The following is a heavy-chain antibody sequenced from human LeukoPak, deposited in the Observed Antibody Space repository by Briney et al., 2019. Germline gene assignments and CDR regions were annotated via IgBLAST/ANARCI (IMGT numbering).Heavy chain of an antibody. D-gene: IGHD2-21*02. V-gene: IGHV3-23*01. CDR1: GFTFLNYA. CDR3: AKCTSATGVCLNFDS. Sequence: GSLRLSCEASGFTFLNYAMSWVRQAPGKGLQWVSGISGRDDTTYYTDSPEGSTYYTNSAEGRFTISRDNSKNTVYLQIDSLGVEDTAVYYCAKCTSATGVCLNFDSWGQGILVTVSS. J-gene: IGHJ4*02. CDR2: ISGRDDTTYYTDSPEGST.